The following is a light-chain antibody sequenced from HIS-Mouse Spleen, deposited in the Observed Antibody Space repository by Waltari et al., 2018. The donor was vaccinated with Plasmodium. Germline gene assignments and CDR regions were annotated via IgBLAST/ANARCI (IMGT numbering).Light chain of an antibody. Sequence: QSALTQPASASESPRLYVTISCTGTRRAVGAYSYVSWYQQHPGKAPKLMIYEVSKRPSGVPDRFSGSKSGNTASLTGSGLQAEDEADYYCSSYAGSNDLVFGGGTKLTVL. CDR3: SSYAGSNDLV. J-gene: IGLJ2*01. CDR1: RRAVGAYSY. V-gene: IGLV2-8*01. CDR2: EVS.